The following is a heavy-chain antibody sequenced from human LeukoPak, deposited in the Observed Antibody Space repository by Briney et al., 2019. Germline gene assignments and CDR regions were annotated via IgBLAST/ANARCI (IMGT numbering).Heavy chain of an antibody. V-gene: IGHV3-23*01. CDR3: GGYISGFYDY. J-gene: IGHJ4*02. D-gene: IGHD6-19*01. Sequence: GGSLRLSCAASGFTFSIYAMSWVRLAPGKGLEWVSTINDGGGNTYYADSVRGRFTISRDNSAGTLSLQMNSLRAEDTAMYYCGGYISGFYDYWGQGTLVTVSS. CDR1: GFTFSIYA. CDR2: INDGGGNT.